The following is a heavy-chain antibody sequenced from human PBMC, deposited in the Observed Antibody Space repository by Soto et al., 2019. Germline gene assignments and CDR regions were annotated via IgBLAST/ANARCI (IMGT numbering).Heavy chain of an antibody. D-gene: IGHD6-6*01. J-gene: IGHJ1*01. V-gene: IGHV4-31*03. CDR1: GGSISSGGYY. CDR2: IYYSGST. CDR3: ARAGAARYFQH. Sequence: SETLTLTCTVSGGSISSGGYYWSWIRQHPGKGLEWIGYIYYSGSTYYNPSLKSRVTISVDTSKNQFSLKLSSVTAADTAVYYCARAGAARYFQHWGQGTPVTVSS.